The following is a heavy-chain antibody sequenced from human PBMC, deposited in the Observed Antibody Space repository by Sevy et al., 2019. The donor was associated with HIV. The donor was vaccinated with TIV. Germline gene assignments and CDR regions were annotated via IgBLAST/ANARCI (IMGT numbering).Heavy chain of an antibody. D-gene: IGHD1-26*01. CDR2: INPNSDAT. CDR1: GYTFSGHY. V-gene: IGHV1-2*02. J-gene: IGHJ4*02. Sequence: ASVKVSCKASGYTFSGHYIHWVRQAPGQGLEWMGWINPNSDATKYAQKFEGRVTMTRDTSISTFYMELNRLRYDDTAVYYCARVLARGSYGKDFDYWGQGTLVTVSS. CDR3: ARVLARGSYGKDFDY.